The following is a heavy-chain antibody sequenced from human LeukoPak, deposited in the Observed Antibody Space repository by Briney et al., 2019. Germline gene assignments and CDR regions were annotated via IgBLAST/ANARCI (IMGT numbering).Heavy chain of an antibody. D-gene: IGHD1-1*01. CDR2: INSDGSST. Sequence: PGGSLRLSCAASGFTFSSFWMHWVRQAPGKGLVWVSRINSDGSSTIYADSVKGRFTISRDNAKNTLYLQMNSLRVEDTAVYYCARVRNDLDYWGQGTLVTDSS. CDR3: ARVRNDLDY. V-gene: IGHV3-74*01. CDR1: GFTFSSFW. J-gene: IGHJ4*02.